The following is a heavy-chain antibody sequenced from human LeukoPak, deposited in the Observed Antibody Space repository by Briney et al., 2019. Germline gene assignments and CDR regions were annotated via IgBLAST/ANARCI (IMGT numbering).Heavy chain of an antibody. J-gene: IGHJ4*02. CDR2: IYYDGTNN. CDR1: GLTFSIYG. V-gene: IGHV3-33*01. CDR3: ARGYTYSSGWYILY. Sequence: GGSLRLLCTPSGLTFSIYGMHGVREATGKGVEWVEVIYYDGTNNYYSDSVKGPFTISRDNSMDTLYLQMNSLNAVDTAVYYCARGYTYSSGWYILYWGQGTLATVSS. D-gene: IGHD6-19*01.